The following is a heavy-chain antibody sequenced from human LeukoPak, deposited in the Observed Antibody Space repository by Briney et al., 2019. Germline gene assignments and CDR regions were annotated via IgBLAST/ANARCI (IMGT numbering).Heavy chain of an antibody. CDR2: IIPIFGTA. D-gene: IGHD2-2*01. V-gene: IGHV1-69*13. CDR1: GGTFSNYA. CDR3: ARTIVVVPATDNWFDP. Sequence: SVKVSCKASGGTFSNYAISWVRQAPGQGLEWMGGIIPIFGTANYARKFQGRVTITADESTSTAYMELSSLRSEDTAVYYCARTIVVVPATDNWFDPWGQGTLVTVSS. J-gene: IGHJ5*02.